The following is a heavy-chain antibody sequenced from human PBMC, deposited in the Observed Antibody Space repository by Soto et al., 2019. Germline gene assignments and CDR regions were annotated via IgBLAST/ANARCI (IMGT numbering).Heavy chain of an antibody. J-gene: IGHJ5*02. V-gene: IGHV1-24*01. Sequence: ASVKVSCKVSGYTLTELSMHWVRQAPGKGLEWMGGFDPEDGETIYAQKFQGRVTMTEDTSTDTAYMELSSLRSEDTAVYYCATVVPVVVVAATWTGWFAPWGQGTLVTVSS. D-gene: IGHD2-15*01. CDR3: ATVVPVVVVAATWTGWFAP. CDR2: FDPEDGET. CDR1: GYTLTELS.